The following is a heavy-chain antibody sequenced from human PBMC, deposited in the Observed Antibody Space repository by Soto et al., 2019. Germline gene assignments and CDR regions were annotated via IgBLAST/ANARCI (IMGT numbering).Heavy chain of an antibody. J-gene: IGHJ5*02. CDR1: GGSISSYY. CDR2: IYYSGST. CDR3: AGSIAARGPFDP. V-gene: IGHV4-59*01. Sequence: NPSETLYLTCTVSGGSISSYYWSWMRQPPGKGLEWIGYIYYSGSTNYNPSLKSRVTISVDTSKNQFPLKLSSVTAADTAVYYCAGSIAARGPFDPWGQGTLVTVSS. D-gene: IGHD6-6*01.